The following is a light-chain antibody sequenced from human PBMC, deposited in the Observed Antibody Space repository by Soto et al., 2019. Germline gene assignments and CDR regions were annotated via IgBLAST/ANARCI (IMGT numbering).Light chain of an antibody. CDR3: QQSTGIPYT. CDR2: AAS. Sequence: DIQMTQSPSSLSASVGDRVTITCRASQTIGTYLNWYQQSPGKAPKLLIYAASTLQIGVPSRFSGNGSGTDFTLTISSLQPEDFATYYCQQSTGIPYTFGQGTKLEIK. V-gene: IGKV1-39*01. CDR1: QTIGTY. J-gene: IGKJ2*01.